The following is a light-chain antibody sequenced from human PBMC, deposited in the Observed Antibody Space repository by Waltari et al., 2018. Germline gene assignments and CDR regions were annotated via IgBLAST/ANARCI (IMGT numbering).Light chain of an antibody. CDR2: DAS. CDR1: QSVSGSY. Sequence: EIVLTQSPATLSLSPGDRATLPCGASQSVSGSYLAWYQQKPGLAPRLLIYDASSRATGIPDRFSGSGSGTDFTLTISRLEPEDFAVYYCQQYGSSPLTFGGGTKVEIK. J-gene: IGKJ4*01. V-gene: IGKV3D-20*01. CDR3: QQYGSSPLT.